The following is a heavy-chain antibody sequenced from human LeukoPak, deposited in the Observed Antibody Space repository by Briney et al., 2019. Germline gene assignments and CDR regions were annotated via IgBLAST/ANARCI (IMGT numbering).Heavy chain of an antibody. CDR3: ARVTLWFGEGRFDP. CDR1: GYTFTSYG. V-gene: IGHV1-18*01. J-gene: IGHJ5*02. Sequence: GASVKVFCKASGYTFTSYGISWVRQAPGQGLEWMGWISAYNGNTNYAQKLQGRVTMTTDTSTSTAYMELRSLRSDDTAVYYCARVTLWFGEGRFDPWGQGTLVTVSS. CDR2: ISAYNGNT. D-gene: IGHD3-10*01.